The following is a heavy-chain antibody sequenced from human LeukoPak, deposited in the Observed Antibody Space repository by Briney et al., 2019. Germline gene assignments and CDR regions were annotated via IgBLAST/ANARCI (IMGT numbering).Heavy chain of an antibody. V-gene: IGHV3-30*18. CDR1: GFTFSSYG. J-gene: IGHJ4*02. D-gene: IGHD3-22*01. Sequence: GGSLRLSCAASGFTFSSYGMHWVRQAPGKGLEWVAVISYDGSNKYYADSVKGRFTISRDNSKNTLYLQMNSLRAEDTAVYYCAKDHKAPYYYDSSGYYSLDYWGQGTLVTVSS. CDR2: ISYDGSNK. CDR3: AKDHKAPYYYDSSGYYSLDY.